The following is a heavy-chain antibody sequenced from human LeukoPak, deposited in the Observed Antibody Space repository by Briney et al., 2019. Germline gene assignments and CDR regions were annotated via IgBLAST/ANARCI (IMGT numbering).Heavy chain of an antibody. CDR3: ARTEYSGSYFDN. CDR1: GFTFSSYW. Sequence: GGSLRLSCGASGFTFSSYWIHWVRQAPGKGLEWVSRINSDGSSTSYADSVKGRFTISRDNAKNTLYLQMDSLRAEDTAVYFCARTEYSGSYFDNWGQGTLVTVSS. J-gene: IGHJ4*02. V-gene: IGHV3-74*01. CDR2: INSDGSST. D-gene: IGHD1-26*01.